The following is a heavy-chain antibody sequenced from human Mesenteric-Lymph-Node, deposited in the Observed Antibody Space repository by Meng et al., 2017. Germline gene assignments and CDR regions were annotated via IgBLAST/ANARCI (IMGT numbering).Heavy chain of an antibody. CDR1: GFTFHNAW. CDR2: IKTKTDGGTT. J-gene: IGHJ4*02. D-gene: IGHD2-15*01. CDR3: TTIVHY. V-gene: IGHV3-15*01. Sequence: VQLVESGVGWVKPGESLRLSCAVSGFTFHNAWMNWVRQPPGKGLEWVGRIKTKTDGGTTDYAAPVKGRFTISRDDSTNTLYLEMNSLKAEDTAVYYCTTIVHYWGQGTLVTVSS.